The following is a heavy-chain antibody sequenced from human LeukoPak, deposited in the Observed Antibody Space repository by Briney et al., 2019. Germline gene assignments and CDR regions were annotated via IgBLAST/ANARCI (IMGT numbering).Heavy chain of an antibody. V-gene: IGHV1-58*02. J-gene: IGHJ4*02. Sequence: GASVKVSCKASGFTFTSSAMQWVRQARGQRLEWIGWIVVGSGNTNYAQKFQERVTITRDMSTSTAYMELSSLRSEDTTVYYCARASSGWYYFDYWGQGTLVTVSS. CDR1: GFTFTSSA. CDR3: ARASSGWYYFDY. D-gene: IGHD6-19*01. CDR2: IVVGSGNT.